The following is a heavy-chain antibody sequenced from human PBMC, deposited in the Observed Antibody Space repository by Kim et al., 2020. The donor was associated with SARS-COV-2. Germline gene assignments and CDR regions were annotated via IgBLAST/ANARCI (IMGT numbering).Heavy chain of an antibody. CDR1: GFTFTTYA. V-gene: IGHV3-23*01. D-gene: IGHD3-10*01. CDR3: AKPFVSGSYSPDK. Sequence: LSLTCAASGFTFTTYAMNWVRQAPGKGLEWVSGVSGSGDNTYYADSVKGRFTISRDNSKNTLYLQMNRLRTDDTAVYYCAKPFVSGSYSPDKWGQGTLVTVSS. J-gene: IGHJ4*02. CDR2: VSGSGDNT.